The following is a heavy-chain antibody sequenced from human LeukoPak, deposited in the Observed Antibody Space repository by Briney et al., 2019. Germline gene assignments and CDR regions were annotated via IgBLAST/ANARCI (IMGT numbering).Heavy chain of an antibody. V-gene: IGHV1-2*02. CDR1: GYTFTGYY. Sequence: GASVKVSCKASGYTFTGYYMHWVRQAPGQGLEWMGWINPNSGGTNYAQKFQGRVTMTRDTSISTAYMELSRLRSDDTTVYYCAGGRQQLISHWYFDLWGRGTLVTVSS. CDR3: AGGRQQLISHWYFDL. CDR2: INPNSGGT. D-gene: IGHD6-13*01. J-gene: IGHJ2*01.